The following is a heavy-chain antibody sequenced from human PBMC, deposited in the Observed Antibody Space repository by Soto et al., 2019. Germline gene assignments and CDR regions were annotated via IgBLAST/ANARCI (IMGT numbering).Heavy chain of an antibody. D-gene: IGHD3-10*01. CDR2: MYHSGTF. CDR1: GGSIGGVGYS. Sequence: SETLSLTCTVSGGSIGGVGYSWSWIRQPPGGGLEWIGYMYHSGTFLKSPSLKTRLTMSLDMSKNQFSLTLNSMTAADTAVYYCARAQFYSGSGNYNNLMFDAWGQGIQVTVSS. CDR3: ARAQFYSGSGNYNNLMFDA. V-gene: IGHV4-30-2*01. J-gene: IGHJ5*02.